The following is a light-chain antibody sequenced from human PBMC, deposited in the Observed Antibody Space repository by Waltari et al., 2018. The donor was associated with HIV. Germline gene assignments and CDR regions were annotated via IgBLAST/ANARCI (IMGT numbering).Light chain of an antibody. CDR1: SSDVGGYNY. V-gene: IGLV2-11*01. Sequence: QSALTQPRSVSGSPGQSVTISCTGTSSDVGGYNYVSWYQQHPGKAPKLMIYDVTKLPSGVPYRFSGCKAGNTASLTISGLQAEDEADYYCCSYAGSYTFVFGGGTKVTVL. CDR3: CSYAGSYTFV. CDR2: DVT. J-gene: IGLJ2*01.